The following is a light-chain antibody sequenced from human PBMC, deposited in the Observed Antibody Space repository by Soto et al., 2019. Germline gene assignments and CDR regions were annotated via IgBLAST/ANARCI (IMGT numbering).Light chain of an antibody. CDR2: GAS. CDR1: QSVRSNF. Sequence: EIVLTQSPGTLSLSPGERATLSCRASQSVRSNFLAWYQQTPGPAPRLLIYGASSRATGIPNRFSGRGSGTYFTLTVSRLDHEDFAVYYCQHYGSSPETFGQGTKVEIK. CDR3: QHYGSSPET. V-gene: IGKV3-20*01. J-gene: IGKJ1*01.